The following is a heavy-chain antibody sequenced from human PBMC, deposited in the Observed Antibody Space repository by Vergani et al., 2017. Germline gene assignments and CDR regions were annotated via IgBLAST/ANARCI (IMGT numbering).Heavy chain of an antibody. D-gene: IGHD4-17*01. CDR2: TYYRSKWYN. CDR1: GDSVSSNSAA. V-gene: IGHV6-1*01. Sequence: QVQLPQSGPGLVKPSQTLPLTCAISGDSVSSNSAAWNWIRQSPSRGLEWLGRTYYRSKWYNDYAVSVKSRITIKPDTSKNQCHLRLNSVPPEDTAVYYCARGPLRRLYYWFDPWGQGTLVTVSS. J-gene: IGHJ5*02. CDR3: ARGPLRRLYYWFDP.